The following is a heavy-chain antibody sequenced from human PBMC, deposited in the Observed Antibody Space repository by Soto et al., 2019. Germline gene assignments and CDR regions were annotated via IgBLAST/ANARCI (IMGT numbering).Heavy chain of an antibody. CDR3: VRRRRYGDYPYYYYYMDV. CDR2: ISGSGGST. Sequence: PGGSLRLSCAASGFTFSSYAMSWVRQAPGKGLEWVSAISGSGGSTYYADSVKGRFTISRDNSKNTLYLQMNSLRAEDTAVYYCVRRRRYGDYPYYYYYMDVWGKGTTVTVSS. D-gene: IGHD4-17*01. V-gene: IGHV3-23*01. J-gene: IGHJ6*03. CDR1: GFTFSSYA.